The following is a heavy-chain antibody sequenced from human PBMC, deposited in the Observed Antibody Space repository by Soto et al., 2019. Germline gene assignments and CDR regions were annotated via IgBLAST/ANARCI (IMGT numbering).Heavy chain of an antibody. J-gene: IGHJ3*02. CDR3: ARGVLRARAAAATDDAFDI. CDR2: IYYSGST. D-gene: IGHD6-13*01. Sequence: SETLSLTCTVSGGSISSGGYYWSWIRQHPGKGLEWIGYIYYSGSTYYNPSLKSRVTISVDTSKNQFSLKLSSVTAADTAVYYCARGVLRARAAAATDDAFDIWGQGTMVTVSS. CDR1: GGSISSGGYY. V-gene: IGHV4-31*03.